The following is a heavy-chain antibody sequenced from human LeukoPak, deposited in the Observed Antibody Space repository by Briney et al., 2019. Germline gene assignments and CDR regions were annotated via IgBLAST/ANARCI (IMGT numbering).Heavy chain of an antibody. CDR3: AKDRGETFYCSGGSCYSDC. CDR2: ISYDGSNK. Sequence: PGGSLRLSCAASGFTFSSYAMHWVRQAPGKGLHWVAVISYDGSNKYYADSVKGRFTISRDNSKNTLYLQMNSLRAEDTAVYYCAKDRGETFYCSGGSCYSDCWGQGTLVTVSS. J-gene: IGHJ4*02. CDR1: GFTFSSYA. V-gene: IGHV3-30-3*01. D-gene: IGHD2-15*01.